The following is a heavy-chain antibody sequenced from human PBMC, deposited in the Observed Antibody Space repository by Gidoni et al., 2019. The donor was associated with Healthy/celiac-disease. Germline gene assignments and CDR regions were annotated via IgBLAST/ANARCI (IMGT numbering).Heavy chain of an antibody. Sequence: QVQLQQWGAGLLKPSETLSLTWAVYGGSFSGYYWSWIRQPPGKGLEWIGEINHSGSTNYNPSLKSRVTISVDTSKNQFSLKLSSVTAADTAVYYCARGIVVVPAATPSYYYYMDVWGKGTTVTVSS. CDR1: GGSFSGYY. D-gene: IGHD2-2*01. CDR3: ARGIVVVPAATPSYYYYMDV. V-gene: IGHV4-34*01. CDR2: INHSGST. J-gene: IGHJ6*03.